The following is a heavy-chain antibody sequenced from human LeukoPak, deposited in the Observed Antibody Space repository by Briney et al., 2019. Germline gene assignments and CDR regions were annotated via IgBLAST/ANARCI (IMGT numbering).Heavy chain of an antibody. CDR3: ARDRSSLYYDILTGYSDFDY. CDR2: INPSGGST. Sequence: ASVKVSCKASGYTFTSYYMHWVRQAPGQGLEWMGIINPSGGSTSYAQKFQGRVTMTRDTSTSTVYMELSSLRSEDTAVYYCARDRSSLYYDILTGYSDFDYWGQGTLVTVSS. J-gene: IGHJ4*02. D-gene: IGHD3-9*01. V-gene: IGHV1-46*01. CDR1: GYTFTSYY.